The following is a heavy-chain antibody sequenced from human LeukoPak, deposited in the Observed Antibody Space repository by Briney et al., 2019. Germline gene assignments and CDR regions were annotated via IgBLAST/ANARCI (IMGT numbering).Heavy chain of an antibody. J-gene: IGHJ5*02. CDR2: IWYDGSNE. CDR1: GFMFNSYG. V-gene: IGHV3-33*01. Sequence: GKSLRLSCAASGFMFNSYGMHWVRQAPGKGLEWVAVIWYDGSNEYYADSVKGRFTISRDNSKNTLYLHMNSLRAEDTAVYYCARNQNYYASGSYLSWGQGTLVTVSS. D-gene: IGHD3-10*01. CDR3: ARNQNYYASGSYLS.